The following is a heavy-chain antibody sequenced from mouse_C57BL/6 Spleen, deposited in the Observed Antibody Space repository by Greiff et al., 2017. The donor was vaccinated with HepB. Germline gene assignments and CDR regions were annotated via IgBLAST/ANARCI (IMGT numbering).Heavy chain of an antibody. CDR1: GYTFTDYN. D-gene: IGHD2-3*01. V-gene: IGHV1-22*01. J-gene: IGHJ3*01. Sequence: EVKVVESGPELVKPGASVKMSCKASGYTFTDYNMHWVKQSHGKSLEWIGYINPNNGGTSYNQKFKGKATLTVNKSSSTAYMELRSLTSEDSAVYYCARIYDGYLAWFAYWGQGTLVTVSA. CDR3: ARIYDGYLAWFAY. CDR2: INPNNGGT.